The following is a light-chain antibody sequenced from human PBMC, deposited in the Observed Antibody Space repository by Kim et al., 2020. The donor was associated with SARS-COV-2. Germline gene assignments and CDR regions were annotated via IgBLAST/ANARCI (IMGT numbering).Light chain of an antibody. CDR1: SLRSYY. J-gene: IGLJ2*01. CDR2: GKN. V-gene: IGLV3-19*01. CDR3: NSRESNDYVV. Sequence: SSELTQDPAVSVALGQTVRITCQGDSLRSYYATWYQQKPGQAPILVISGKNNRPSGIPDRFSGSSSGNKASLTITGTQAGDEAAYYCNSRESNDYVVFGG.